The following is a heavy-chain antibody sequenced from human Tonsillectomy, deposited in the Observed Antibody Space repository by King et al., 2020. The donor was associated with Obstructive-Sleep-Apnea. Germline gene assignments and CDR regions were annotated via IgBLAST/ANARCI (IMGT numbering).Heavy chain of an antibody. CDR1: GASISSGGYY. J-gene: IGHJ5*02. Sequence: VQLQESGPGLVKPSQTLSLTCTVSGASISSGGYYWSWIRQHPGKGLEWIGYIFYSGTTYYIPSLKSRLTISLDTSKNQFSLKLSSVTAADTAVYYCARGRKYHDSSDYYGEGIDPWGQGTLVTVSS. CDR3: ARGRKYHDSSDYYGEGIDP. CDR2: IFYSGTT. V-gene: IGHV4-31*03. D-gene: IGHD3-22*01.